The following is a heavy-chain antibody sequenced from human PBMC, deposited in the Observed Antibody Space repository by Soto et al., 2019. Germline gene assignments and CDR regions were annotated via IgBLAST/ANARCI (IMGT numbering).Heavy chain of an antibody. D-gene: IGHD2-21*02. CDR1: GFSLSISGVG. J-gene: IGHJ4*02. CDR3: AHRQTYCGGNCYSGFDY. CDR2: IYWDDDK. Sequence: SGPTLVNPTQTLTLTCTFSGFSLSISGVGVGWIRQPPGKALEWLALIYWDDDKRYSPSLKSRLTITKDTSKNQVVLTMTNMDPVDTATYYCAHRQTYCGGNCYSGFDYWGQGTLVPSPQ. V-gene: IGHV2-5*02.